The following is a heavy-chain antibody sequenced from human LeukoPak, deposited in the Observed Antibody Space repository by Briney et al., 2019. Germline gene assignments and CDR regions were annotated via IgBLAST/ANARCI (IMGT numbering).Heavy chain of an antibody. CDR2: IYHSGST. J-gene: IGHJ4*02. CDR3: ARNRSVTTTPGFDH. D-gene: IGHD4-17*01. CDR1: GYSIRGDVY. V-gene: IGHV4-38-2*01. Sequence: PSETLSLTCAVSGYSIRGDVYWGWIRQSPGKGLEWIGSIYHSGSTHYNPSLKSRVTISVDTSKNQFSLMLNSVTAADTAVYYCARNRSVTTTPGFDHWGQGTLVTVSS.